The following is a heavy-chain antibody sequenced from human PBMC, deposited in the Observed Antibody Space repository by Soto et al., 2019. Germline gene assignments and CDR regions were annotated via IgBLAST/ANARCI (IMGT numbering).Heavy chain of an antibody. Sequence: EVQLVESGGGLIQPGGSLRLSCAASGFTVSSNYMSWVRQAPGKGLEWVSVIYSGGSTYYADSVKGRFTISRDNSKNTLYLQMNSLRAEDTAVYFCARGPLYSNGWDDYFDYWGQGTLVTVSS. CDR1: GFTVSSNY. D-gene: IGHD6-19*01. J-gene: IGHJ4*02. CDR2: IYSGGST. CDR3: ARGPLYSNGWDDYFDY. V-gene: IGHV3-53*01.